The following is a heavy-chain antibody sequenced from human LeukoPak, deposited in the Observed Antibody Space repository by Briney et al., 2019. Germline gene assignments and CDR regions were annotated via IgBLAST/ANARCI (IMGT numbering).Heavy chain of an antibody. D-gene: IGHD3/OR15-3a*01. CDR3: ARDDLGTSYFYYGMDV. Sequence: PGGSLRLSCAASGFTFSDYSMNWVRQAPGKGLEWTSYISSGGSTIYYADSVKGRFTTSRDNAKKSLYLEMNSLRAEDTAVYYCARDDLGTSYFYYGMDVWGQGTTVTVSS. CDR2: ISSGGSTI. V-gene: IGHV3-48*01. CDR1: GFTFSDYS. J-gene: IGHJ6*02.